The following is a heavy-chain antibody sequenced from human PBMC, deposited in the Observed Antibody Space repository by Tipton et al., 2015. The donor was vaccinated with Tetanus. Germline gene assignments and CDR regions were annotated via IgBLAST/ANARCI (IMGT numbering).Heavy chain of an antibody. V-gene: IGHV3-11*01. CDR3: ARVEYSSGWYGSRFNWYFDL. J-gene: IGHJ2*01. CDR1: GFTFSDYH. D-gene: IGHD6-19*01. Sequence: SLRLSCAASGFTFSDYHMSWIRQAPGKGLEWVSYISSSGSTIYYADSVKGRFTISRDNAKNSLYLQMNSLRAEDTAVYYCARVEYSSGWYGSRFNWYFDLWGRGTLVTVSS. CDR2: ISSSGSTI.